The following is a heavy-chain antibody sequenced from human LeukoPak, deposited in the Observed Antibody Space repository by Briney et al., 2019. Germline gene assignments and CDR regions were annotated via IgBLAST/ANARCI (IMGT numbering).Heavy chain of an antibody. CDR2: ISYSGSV. J-gene: IGHJ3*01. D-gene: IGHD2-15*01. CDR3: ARYCTGSNCYSNRGAFGV. Sequence: SETLSLTCAVYGGSFSGYYWSWIRQPPGKGPEWIGHISYSGSVNSNPSLKSRVTASIDTSKNQFSLKLSSVTAADTAVYYCARYCTGSNCYSNRGAFGVWGRGTMVTVSS. CDR1: GGSFSGYY. V-gene: IGHV4-34*11.